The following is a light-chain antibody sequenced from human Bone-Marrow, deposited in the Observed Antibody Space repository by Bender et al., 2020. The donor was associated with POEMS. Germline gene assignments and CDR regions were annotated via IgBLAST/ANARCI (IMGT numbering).Light chain of an antibody. CDR3: SSWDDSLSGWV. V-gene: IGLV1-40*01. J-gene: IGLJ2*01. CDR2: DNI. CDR1: SSNIGAGYD. Sequence: QSVLTQPPSVSEAPGQRVIISCAGSSSNIGAGYDVHWYQQLPGTAPKLLIYDNINRPSGVPDRFSGSKSGTSASLAISDIQSEDEGDYYCSSWDDSLSGWVFGGGTKLTVL.